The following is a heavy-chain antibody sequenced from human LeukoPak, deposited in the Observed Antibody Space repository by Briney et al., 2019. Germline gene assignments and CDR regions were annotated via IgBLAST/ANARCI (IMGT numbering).Heavy chain of an antibody. CDR2: IWYDGSNK. D-gene: IGHD2-2*01. V-gene: IGHV3-33*01. J-gene: IGHJ5*02. CDR1: GFTFSSYV. Sequence: GRSLRLSCAASGFTFSSYVMHWVRQAPGKGLEWVAVIWYDGSNKYYADSVKGRFTISRDNSKNTLYLQMNSLRAEDTAVYYCAREVCSSTSCYYEYNWFDPWGQGTLVTVSS. CDR3: AREVCSSTSCYYEYNWFDP.